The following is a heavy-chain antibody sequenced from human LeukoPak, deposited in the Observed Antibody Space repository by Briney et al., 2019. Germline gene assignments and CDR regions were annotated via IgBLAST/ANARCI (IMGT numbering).Heavy chain of an antibody. J-gene: IGHJ4*02. Sequence: ASVTLSFTASGYTFTIYYIHWVRHAPGQGLERKGIINPSGGSTRYAYTFQVRVTMTRDTSNTTVTLELRSLRPEDTAVYYCARIPVTTKYVGYWGQGTLVTVPS. CDR2: INPSGGST. CDR1: GYTFTIYY. CDR3: ARIPVTTKYVGY. V-gene: IGHV1-46*01. D-gene: IGHD4-17*01.